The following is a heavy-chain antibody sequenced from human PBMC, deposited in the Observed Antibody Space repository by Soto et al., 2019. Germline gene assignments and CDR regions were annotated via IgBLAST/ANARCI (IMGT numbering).Heavy chain of an antibody. CDR3: ARNYYDSSGYSYWFDP. V-gene: IGHV1-18*04. D-gene: IGHD3-22*01. Sequence: DXVKVSCKGSGYTFTSYGIGWVRQSPGQGLEWMGWISAYNGNTNYAQKLQGRVTMTTDTSTSTAYMELRSLRSDDTAVYYCARNYYDSSGYSYWFDPWGQGTLVTVSS. CDR2: ISAYNGNT. J-gene: IGHJ5*02. CDR1: GYTFTSYG.